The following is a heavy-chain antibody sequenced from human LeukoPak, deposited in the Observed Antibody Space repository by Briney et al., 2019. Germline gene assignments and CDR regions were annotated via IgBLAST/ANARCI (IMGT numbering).Heavy chain of an antibody. CDR3: ARGTIVASTRLFFDW. J-gene: IGHJ5*01. D-gene: IGHD2-15*01. CDR2: ISGSGGIT. CDR1: GFTFSTYA. V-gene: IGHV3-23*01. Sequence: GGSLRLSCAASGFTFSTYAMSWVRQAPGKGLEWVSRISGSGGITYYADSVKGRFTISRDNSESTLFLQMNSLRVEDTAIYYCARGTIVASTRLFFDWWGQGTLVTVSS.